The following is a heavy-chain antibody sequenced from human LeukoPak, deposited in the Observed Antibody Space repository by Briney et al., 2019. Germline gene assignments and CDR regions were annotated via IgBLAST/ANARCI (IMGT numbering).Heavy chain of an antibody. CDR1: GFTFSSYG. Sequence: PGGSLRLSCAASGFTFSSYGMHWVRQAPGKGLEWVAVIWYDGSNKYYADSVKGRFTISRDNSKNTLYLQMNSLRAEDTVVCYCARDSIVGAMWLDYWGQGTLVTVSS. CDR2: IWYDGSNK. CDR3: ARDSIVGAMWLDY. D-gene: IGHD1-26*01. V-gene: IGHV3-33*01. J-gene: IGHJ4*02.